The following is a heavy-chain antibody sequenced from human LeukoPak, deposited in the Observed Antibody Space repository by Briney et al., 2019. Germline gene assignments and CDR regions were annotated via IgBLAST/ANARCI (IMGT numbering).Heavy chain of an antibody. CDR2: ISGSGGSS. Sequence: GGSLRLSCAASGFTFSSYAMSWVRQAPGKGLVWLSAISGSGGSSYYADSVKGRFTISRDNSKNTLYLQMNSLRAEDTAVYYCAKGWVVIATIDWGQGTLVTVSS. V-gene: IGHV3-23*01. CDR1: GFTFSSYA. D-gene: IGHD2-21*01. J-gene: IGHJ4*02. CDR3: AKGWVVIATID.